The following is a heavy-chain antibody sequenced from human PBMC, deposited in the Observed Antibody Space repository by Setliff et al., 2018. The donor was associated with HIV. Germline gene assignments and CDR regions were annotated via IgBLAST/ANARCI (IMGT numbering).Heavy chain of an antibody. CDR3: ARLGPDGYNSRHDAFDI. D-gene: IGHD5-12*01. Sequence: PSETLSLTCTVSGGSISSYYWSWIRQPPGKGLEWIGYIYTSGSTNYNSSLKSRVTISVDTSKNQFSLKLSSVTAADTAVYYCARLGPDGYNSRHDAFDIWGQGTMVTVSS. J-gene: IGHJ3*02. CDR2: IYTSGST. V-gene: IGHV4-4*09. CDR1: GGSISSYY.